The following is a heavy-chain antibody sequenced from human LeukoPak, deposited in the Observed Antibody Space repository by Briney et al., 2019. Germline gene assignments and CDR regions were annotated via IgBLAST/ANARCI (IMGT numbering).Heavy chain of an antibody. CDR2: MNPNSGNT. J-gene: IGHJ6*02. CDR1: GYTFTSYD. V-gene: IGHV1-8*01. D-gene: IGHD2-2*02. CDR3: AEGNIVVVPAAITSYYYYGMDV. Sequence: GASVKVSCKASGYTFTSYDINWVRQATGQGLEWMGWMNPNSGNTGYAQKFQGRVTMTRNTSISTAYMELSSLRSEDTAVYYCAEGNIVVVPAAITSYYYYGMDVWGQGTTVTVSS.